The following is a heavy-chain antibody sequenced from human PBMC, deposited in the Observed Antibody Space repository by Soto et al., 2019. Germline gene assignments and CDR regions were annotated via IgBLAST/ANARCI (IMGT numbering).Heavy chain of an antibody. J-gene: IGHJ4*02. CDR1: GYSFTSYW. V-gene: IGHV5-10-1*01. CDR3: ARPVGDGGYSYGYYFDY. Sequence: GESLKISCQGSGYSFTSYWISWVRQMPGKGLEWMGRIDPSDSYTNYSPSFQGHVTISADKSISTAYLQWSSLKASDTAMYYCARPVGDGGYSYGYYFDYWGQGTLVTVSS. D-gene: IGHD5-18*01. CDR2: IDPSDSYT.